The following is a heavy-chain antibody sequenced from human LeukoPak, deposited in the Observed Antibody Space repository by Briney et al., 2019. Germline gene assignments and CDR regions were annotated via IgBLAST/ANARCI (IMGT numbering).Heavy chain of an antibody. CDR3: ARGGADRLHFQN. V-gene: IGHV4-31*03. CDR1: GGSISSGGYY. CDR2: IYYSGST. D-gene: IGHD6-6*01. J-gene: IGHJ1*01. Sequence: PSQTLSLTCTVSGGSISSGGYYWSWIRQHPGKGLEWIGYIYYSGSTYYNPSLKSRVIISVDTSKNQFSLKLSSVTAADTAVYYCARGGADRLHFQNWGQGTLVTVSS.